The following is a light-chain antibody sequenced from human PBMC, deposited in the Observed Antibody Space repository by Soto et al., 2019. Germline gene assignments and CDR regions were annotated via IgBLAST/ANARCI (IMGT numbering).Light chain of an antibody. CDR2: GAS. V-gene: IGKV3-20*01. CDR1: QSVDSSF. Sequence: EIVLTQSPGSLSLSPGERATLSCRASQSVDSSFFAWYQQKPGQAPRLLIYGASNRATVLPDRFSGSGSGTDFTLTISRLEPEVFAVYYCQQYVSSVTFGQGTKVEIK. J-gene: IGKJ1*01. CDR3: QQYVSSVT.